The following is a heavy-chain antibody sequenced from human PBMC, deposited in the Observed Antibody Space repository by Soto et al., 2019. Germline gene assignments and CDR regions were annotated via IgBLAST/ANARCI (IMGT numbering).Heavy chain of an antibody. J-gene: IGHJ4*02. D-gene: IGHD1-1*01. V-gene: IGHV1-18*01. CDR2: ISAYNDHT. CDR1: GYIMTTYG. Sequence: QVQLVQSGTEVKKPGASVKVSCKASGYIMTTYGVSWVRQAPGQGLEWVGWISAYNDHTNYAQKFQGRVTMTTDTSTSTAYMELRSLRSDDTAVYYCARGTDCDYWGQGTLVTVSS. CDR3: ARGTDCDY.